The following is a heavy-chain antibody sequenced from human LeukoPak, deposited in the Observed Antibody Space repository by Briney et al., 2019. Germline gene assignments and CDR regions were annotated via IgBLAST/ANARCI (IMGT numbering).Heavy chain of an antibody. J-gene: IGHJ6*02. D-gene: IGHD3-16*02. CDR1: GFTFSSYA. Sequence: GGSLRLSRAASGFTFSSYAMHWVRQAPGKGLEWVAVISYDGSNKYYADSVKGRFTISRDNSKNTLYLQMNSLRAEDTAVYYCARDYPYYYYGMDVWGQGTTVTVSS. CDR2: ISYDGSNK. CDR3: ARDYPYYYYGMDV. V-gene: IGHV3-30-3*01.